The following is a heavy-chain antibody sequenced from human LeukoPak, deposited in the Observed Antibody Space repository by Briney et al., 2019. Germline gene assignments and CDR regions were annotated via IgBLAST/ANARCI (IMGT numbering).Heavy chain of an antibody. CDR3: ARDKLDSSGYWDAFDI. CDR1: GGSVSSGSYY. J-gene: IGHJ3*02. Sequence: SETLSLTCTVSGGSVSSGSYYWSWIRQPPGKGLEWIGYIYYSGSTNYNPSLKSRVTISVDTSKNQFSLKLSSVTAADTAVYYCARDKLDSSGYWDAFDIWGQGTMVTVSS. CDR2: IYYSGST. V-gene: IGHV4-61*01. D-gene: IGHD3-22*01.